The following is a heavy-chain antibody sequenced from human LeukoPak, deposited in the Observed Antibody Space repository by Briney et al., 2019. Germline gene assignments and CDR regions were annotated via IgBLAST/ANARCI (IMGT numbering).Heavy chain of an antibody. D-gene: IGHD1-26*01. CDR3: ARTVGADLYYCDN. Sequence: ASVKVSCKASGYTFTSYNMHWVRQAPGQGLEWMGIINPSGGSTSYAQKFQGRVTMTRVTSTRTVYMELSSLTSEDTAVYYCARTVGADLYYCDNWGQGTLVTVSS. J-gene: IGHJ4*02. V-gene: IGHV1-46*01. CDR2: INPSGGST. CDR1: GYTFTSYN.